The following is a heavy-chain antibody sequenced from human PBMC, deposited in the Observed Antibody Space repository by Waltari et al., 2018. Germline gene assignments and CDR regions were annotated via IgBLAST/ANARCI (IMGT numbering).Heavy chain of an antibody. Sequence: QVQLVQSGAEVKKPGASVKVSCKASAYTFGAYYINWRRQAPGQGLEWMGWINPNSGGTNFAQKFQGRVNMTRDTTISTAYMELSSLRSDDTAVYYCARGSLEAGEPGTGRGDYWGQGTLVTVSA. CDR3: ARGSLEAGEPGTGRGDY. J-gene: IGHJ4*02. D-gene: IGHD3-10*01. CDR2: INPNSGGT. V-gene: IGHV1-2*02. CDR1: AYTFGAYY.